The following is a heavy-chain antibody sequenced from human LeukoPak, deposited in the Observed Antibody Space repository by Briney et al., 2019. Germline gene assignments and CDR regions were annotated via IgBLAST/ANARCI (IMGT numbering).Heavy chain of an antibody. D-gene: IGHD4-17*01. CDR3: ARVPPPTPEGSWFDP. Sequence: SETLSLTCTVSGGSISSSSYYWGWIRQPPGKGLEWIGSIYYSGSTYYNPSLKSRVTISVDTSKNQFSLKLSSVTAADTAVYYCARVPPPTPEGSWFDPWGQGTLVTVSS. V-gene: IGHV4-39*07. CDR2: IYYSGST. J-gene: IGHJ5*02. CDR1: GGSISSSSYY.